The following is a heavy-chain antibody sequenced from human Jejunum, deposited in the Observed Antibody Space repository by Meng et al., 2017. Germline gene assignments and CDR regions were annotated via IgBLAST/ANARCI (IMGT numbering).Heavy chain of an antibody. CDR1: GFTFSTYW. V-gene: IGHV3-74*01. CDR3: ARAYSGFSPFQY. J-gene: IGHJ4*02. CDR2: INSDGSST. D-gene: IGHD5-12*01. Sequence: GGSLRLSCAASGFTFSTYWMHWVRQAPGKGLVWVSRINSDGSSTTYADSVKGRFTISRDNAKNTLYLQMNSLRAEDAAIYYCARAYSGFSPFQYWGQGTLVTV.